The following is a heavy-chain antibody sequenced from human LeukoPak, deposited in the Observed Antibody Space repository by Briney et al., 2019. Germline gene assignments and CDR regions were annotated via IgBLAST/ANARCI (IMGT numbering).Heavy chain of an antibody. V-gene: IGHV3-7*01. D-gene: IGHD3-22*01. Sequence: GGSLRLSCAASGFSFSSYWMSWVRQAPGKGLEWVAIIKQDGSERYYVDSVKGRFTISRDNSRNSLYLQMNSLRAEDTAVYYCARSAYYYDSSGYYYVDYWGQGTLVTVSS. J-gene: IGHJ4*02. CDR2: IKQDGSER. CDR1: GFSFSSYW. CDR3: ARSAYYYDSSGYYYVDY.